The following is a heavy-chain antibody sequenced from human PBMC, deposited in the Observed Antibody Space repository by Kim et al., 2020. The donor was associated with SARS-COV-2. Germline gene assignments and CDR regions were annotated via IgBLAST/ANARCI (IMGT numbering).Heavy chain of an antibody. CDR2: ISYDGSNK. Sequence: GGSLRLSCAASGFTFSSYGMHWVRQAPGKGLEWVAVISYDGSNKYYADSVKGRFTISRDNSKNTLYLQMNSLRAEDTAVYYCAKGRDTAMVTSPFWYWGQGTLVTVSS. CDR3: AKGRDTAMVTSPFWY. CDR1: GFTFSSYG. J-gene: IGHJ4*02. V-gene: IGHV3-30*18. D-gene: IGHD5-18*01.